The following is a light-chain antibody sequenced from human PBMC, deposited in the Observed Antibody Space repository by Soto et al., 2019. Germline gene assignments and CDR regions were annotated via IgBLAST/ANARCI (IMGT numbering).Light chain of an antibody. V-gene: IGKV3-20*01. CDR3: QQYGRSQT. J-gene: IGKJ1*01. CDR1: QSVRSN. CDR2: STS. Sequence: EIVMTQSPATLSVSPGERATLSCRASQSVRSNLAWYQQQPGQAPRLLIYSTSNRATGIPDRFSGSGSGTDFTLTIRRLEPEDFALYYCQQYGRSQTFGQGTKVDI.